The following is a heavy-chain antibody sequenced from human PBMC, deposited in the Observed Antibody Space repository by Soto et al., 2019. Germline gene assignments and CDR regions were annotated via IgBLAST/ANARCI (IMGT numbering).Heavy chain of an antibody. CDR3: ARSSGGSSWYAPDY. Sequence: QVQLVESGGGVVQPGRSLRLSCAASGFTFSGYGMHWVRQAPGEGLQWVAVLANDGSYQYYADSLKARFTISRDNSKNTLYLQMDSLRPEDTAVYYCARSSGGSSWYAPDYWGQGTLVTVSP. CDR2: LANDGSYQ. D-gene: IGHD6-13*01. J-gene: IGHJ4*02. CDR1: GFTFSGYG. V-gene: IGHV3-30*03.